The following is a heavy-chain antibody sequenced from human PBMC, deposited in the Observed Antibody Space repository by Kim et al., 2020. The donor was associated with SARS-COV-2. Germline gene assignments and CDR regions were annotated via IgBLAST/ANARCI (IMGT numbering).Heavy chain of an antibody. D-gene: IGHD3-10*01. CDR2: ISRSSSYI. Sequence: GGSLRLSCAASGFTFSMYSMNWVRQAPGKGLECVSFISRSSSYIFYADAVKGRFTISRDNAKNSLYLQMDSLRAEDTAVYYCARRKEPYGSGGKCFDPWG. CDR1: GFTFSMYS. CDR3: ARRKEPYGSGGKCFDP. J-gene: IGHJ5*02. V-gene: IGHV3-21*06.